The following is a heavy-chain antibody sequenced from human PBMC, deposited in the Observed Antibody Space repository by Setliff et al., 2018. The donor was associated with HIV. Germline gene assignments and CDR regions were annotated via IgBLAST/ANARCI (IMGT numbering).Heavy chain of an antibody. Sequence: ASVKVSCKASGGPFSSYAISWVRQAPGQGLEWLGGIIPNIGVANYAQKFQGRVTITADESTSTAYMQLSSLRSEDTAVYYCARDPPSSGWYRADYWGQGTLVTVSS. D-gene: IGHD6-19*01. J-gene: IGHJ4*02. CDR2: IIPNIGVA. V-gene: IGHV1-69*10. CDR3: ARDPPSSGWYRADY. CDR1: GGPFSSYA.